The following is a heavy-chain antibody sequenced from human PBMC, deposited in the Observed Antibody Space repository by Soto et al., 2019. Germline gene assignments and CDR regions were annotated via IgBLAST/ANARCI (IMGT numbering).Heavy chain of an antibody. CDR3: ARTPTP. J-gene: IGHJ5*02. D-gene: IGHD1-26*01. V-gene: IGHV4-59*11. CDR2: IYHSGST. Sequence: PSETLSLTCTVSTDSISSHYWSWIRQPPGKGLEWIGYIYHSGSTYYNPSLKSRVTISVDRSKNQFSLKLSSVTAADTAVYYCARTPTPWGQGTLVTVPQ. CDR1: TDSISSHY.